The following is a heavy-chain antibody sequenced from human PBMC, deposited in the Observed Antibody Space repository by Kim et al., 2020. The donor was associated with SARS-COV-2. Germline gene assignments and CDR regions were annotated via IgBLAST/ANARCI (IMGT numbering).Heavy chain of an antibody. J-gene: IGHJ6*03. V-gene: IGHV3-43*02. CDR1: GFTFDDYA. CDR2: ISGAGGST. D-gene: IGHD2-2*01. Sequence: GGSLRLSCAASGFTFDDYAMHCVRQAPGKGLEWVSLISGAGGSTYYADSVKGRFTLSRDNSKNSLYLQMNSLRTEDTALYYCAKNAAPYCSGTSCEIAGANLYYCCDRYVGGEETTVPVPS. CDR3: AKNAAPYCSGTSCEIAGANLYYCCDRYV.